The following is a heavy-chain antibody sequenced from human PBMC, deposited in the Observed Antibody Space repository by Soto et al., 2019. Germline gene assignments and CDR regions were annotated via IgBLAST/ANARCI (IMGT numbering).Heavy chain of an antibody. J-gene: IGHJ4*02. Sequence: EVQLLESGGGLVQPGGSLRLSCAASGLPFGSYPLRWVRQAPGKGLEWSSAISGIGDSTYYADSVKGRFTTSRDNSKNTLYLQMNSLRAEDTAVYYCARRGSGSYYDYWGQGTLVTVSS. CDR2: ISGIGDST. CDR1: GLPFGSYP. V-gene: IGHV3-23*01. CDR3: ARRGSGSYYDY. D-gene: IGHD1-26*01.